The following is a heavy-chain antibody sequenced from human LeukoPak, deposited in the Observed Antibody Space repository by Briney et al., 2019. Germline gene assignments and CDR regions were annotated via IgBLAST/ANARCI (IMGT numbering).Heavy chain of an antibody. CDR2: ISWNSGSI. CDR1: GFTFDDYA. J-gene: IGHJ3*02. D-gene: IGHD2-2*01. CDR3: AKEDIVVVPAATAGYFDI. V-gene: IGHV3-9*01. Sequence: PGGSLRLSCAASGFTFDDYAMHWVRQAPGKGLEWVSGISWNSGSIGYADSVKGRFTISRDNAKNSLYLQMNSLRAEDTALYYCAKEDIVVVPAATAGYFDIWGQGTMVTVSS.